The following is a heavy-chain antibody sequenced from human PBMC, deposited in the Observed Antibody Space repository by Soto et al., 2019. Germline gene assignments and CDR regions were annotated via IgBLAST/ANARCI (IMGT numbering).Heavy chain of an antibody. CDR3: ARRITVSTPAAGGS. V-gene: IGHV3-72*01. Sequence: EVQLVESGGGLVQPGGSLRLSCVASGLTFSDHYMDWVRQAPGKGLEWVGRIRNKGNGYSTDYAASVKGRFTISSDDSPNSLYLQMNSLKTEATAVYYCARRITVSTPAAGGSWGQGTLVTVS. CDR2: IRNKGNGYST. D-gene: IGHD1-20*01. J-gene: IGHJ4*02. CDR1: GLTFSDHY.